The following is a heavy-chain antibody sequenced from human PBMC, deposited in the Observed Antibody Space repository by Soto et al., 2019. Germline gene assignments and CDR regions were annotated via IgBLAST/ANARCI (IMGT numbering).Heavy chain of an antibody. Sequence: GGSLRLSGAASGFTFSSYAMSWVRQAPGKGLEWVSAISGSGGSTYYADSVKGRFTISRDNSKNTLYLQMNSLRAEDTAVYYCAKGRAARQGYFDYWGQGTLVTVSS. CDR3: AKGRAARQGYFDY. CDR2: ISGSGGST. CDR1: GFTFSSYA. J-gene: IGHJ4*02. D-gene: IGHD6-6*01. V-gene: IGHV3-23*01.